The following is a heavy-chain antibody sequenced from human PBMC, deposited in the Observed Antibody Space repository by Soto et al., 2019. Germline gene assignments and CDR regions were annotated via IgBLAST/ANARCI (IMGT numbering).Heavy chain of an antibody. J-gene: IGHJ4*02. CDR1: GGSFSGYY. V-gene: IGHV4-34*01. CDR2: INHSGST. CDR3: ASGANPSGGLDY. Sequence: QVQLQQWGAGLLKPSETLSLTCAVYGGSFSGYYWGWIRQPPGKGLEWIGEINHSGSTNYNPSLKSRVTISVDTSKNQFSLKLSSVTAADTAVYYCASGANPSGGLDYWGQGTLVTVSS. D-gene: IGHD2-15*01.